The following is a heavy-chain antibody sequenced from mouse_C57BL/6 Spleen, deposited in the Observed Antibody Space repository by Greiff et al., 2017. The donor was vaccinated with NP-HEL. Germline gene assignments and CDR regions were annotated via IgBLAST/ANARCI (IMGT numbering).Heavy chain of an antibody. CDR2: ISSGSSTI. Sequence: EVMLVESGGGLVKPGGSLKLSCAASGFTFSDYGMHWVRQAPEKGLEWVAYISSGSSTIYYADTVKGRFTISRDNAKNTLFLQMTSLRSEDTAMYYCARQTVVDWYFDVWGTGTTVTVSS. J-gene: IGHJ1*03. V-gene: IGHV5-17*01. D-gene: IGHD1-1*01. CDR1: GFTFSDYG. CDR3: ARQTVVDWYFDV.